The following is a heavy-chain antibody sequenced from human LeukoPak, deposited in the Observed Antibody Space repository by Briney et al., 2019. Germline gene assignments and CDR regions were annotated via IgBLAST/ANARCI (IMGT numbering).Heavy chain of an antibody. V-gene: IGHV3-9*03. CDR3: AKGDAIQLWEGGVDY. CDR2: ISWNSGSI. D-gene: IGHD5-18*01. J-gene: IGHJ4*02. Sequence: GGSLRLSCAASGFTFDDYAMHWVRQAPGKGLEWVSGISWNSGSIGYADSVKGRFTISRDNAKNSLYLQMNSLRAEDMALYYCAKGDAIQLWEGGVDYWGQGTLVTVSS. CDR1: GFTFDDYA.